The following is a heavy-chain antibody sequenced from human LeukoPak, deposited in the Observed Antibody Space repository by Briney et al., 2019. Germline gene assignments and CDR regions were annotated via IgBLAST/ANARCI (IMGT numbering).Heavy chain of an antibody. CDR2: INPSGGST. CDR3: ARGPGPADDGGGYCFDY. Sequence: ASVKVSCKASGYSFTSYYLYWVRQAPGQGLEWMGVINPSGGSTTSAQKFQGRVTMTRDTSTSTVYMELRSLRSEDTAVYYCARGPGPADDGGGYCFDYWGQGTLVTVSS. V-gene: IGHV1-46*01. D-gene: IGHD3-22*01. J-gene: IGHJ4*02. CDR1: GYSFTSYY.